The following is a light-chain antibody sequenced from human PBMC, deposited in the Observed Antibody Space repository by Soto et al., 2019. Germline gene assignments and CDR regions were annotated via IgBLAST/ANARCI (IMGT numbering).Light chain of an antibody. J-gene: IGKJ1*01. Sequence: DIQMTQTPFPLAGSVGDRGTITCRASQSISNWSAWYQKKPGEAPKLLIYHASTLESGVPSRFSGSGPGTELSLPISSLQPDYFATDYCQQYNTYSFGQGTKVDIK. CDR2: HAS. CDR3: QQYNTYS. V-gene: IGKV1-5*01. CDR1: QSISNW.